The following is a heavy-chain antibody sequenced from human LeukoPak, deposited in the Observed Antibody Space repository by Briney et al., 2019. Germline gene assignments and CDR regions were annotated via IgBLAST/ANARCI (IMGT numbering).Heavy chain of an antibody. D-gene: IGHD3-9*01. CDR3: ARDNWHYDILGTLEPSFDY. CDR2: ISAYNGNT. CDR1: GYTFTSYG. J-gene: IGHJ4*02. Sequence: GASVKVSCKASGYTFTSYGISWVRQAPGQGLEWMGWISAYNGNTNYAQKLQGRVTMTTDTSTSTAYMELRSLRSDDTAVYYCARDNWHYDILGTLEPSFDYWGQGTLVTVSS. V-gene: IGHV1-18*01.